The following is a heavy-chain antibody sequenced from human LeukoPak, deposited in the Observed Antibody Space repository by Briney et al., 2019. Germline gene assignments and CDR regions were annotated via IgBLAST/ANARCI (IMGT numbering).Heavy chain of an antibody. CDR1: GFTFSSYS. D-gene: IGHD5-18*01. J-gene: IGHJ4*02. CDR2: ISSSSSYI. CDR3: ARGAQLWGYFDY. V-gene: IGHV3-21*01. Sequence: GGSLRLSCAASGFTFSSYSMNWVRQAPGKGLEWVSSISSSSSYIYYADSVKGRFTISRDNAKNSLYLQMNSLRAEDTAVYYCARGAQLWGYFDYWGQGTLVTVSS.